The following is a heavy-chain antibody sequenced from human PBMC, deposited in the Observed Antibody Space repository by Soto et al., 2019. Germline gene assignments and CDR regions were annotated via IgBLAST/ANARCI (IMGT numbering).Heavy chain of an antibody. D-gene: IGHD4-17*01. Sequence: ASVKVSCKASGGTFSSYAISWVRQAPGQGLEWMGGIIPIFGTANYVQKFQGRVTITADESTSTAYMELSSLRSEDTAVYYCARDPTVTKYYFDYWGQGTLVTVSS. CDR2: IIPIFGTA. V-gene: IGHV1-69*13. J-gene: IGHJ4*02. CDR1: GGTFSSYA. CDR3: ARDPTVTKYYFDY.